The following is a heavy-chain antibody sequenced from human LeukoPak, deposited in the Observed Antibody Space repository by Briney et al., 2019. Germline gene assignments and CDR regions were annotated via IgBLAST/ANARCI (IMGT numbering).Heavy chain of an antibody. CDR2: INPSGGST. CDR3: TAEIYRGHVYSYYYGMDV. CDR1: GYTFTSYY. D-gene: IGHD5-12*01. J-gene: IGHJ6*02. Sequence: ASVNVSCKASGYTFTSYYMHWVRQAPGQGLEWMGIINPSGGSTSYAQKFQGRVTMTRDTSTSTVYMELSSLRSEDTAVYYCTAEIYRGHVYSYYYGMDVWGQGTTVTVFS. V-gene: IGHV1-46*01.